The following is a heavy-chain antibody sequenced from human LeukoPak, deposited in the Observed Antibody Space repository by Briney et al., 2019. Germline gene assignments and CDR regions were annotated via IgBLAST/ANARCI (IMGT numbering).Heavy chain of an antibody. J-gene: IGHJ4*02. CDR1: GFTFTTYW. CDR3: ATYRRSSLTKQDY. Sequence: GGSLRLPCAASGFTFTTYWMTWVRQAPGKGLQWVANINENGSEKNYLNSVKGRFTISRDNVKNSLYLQMNSLTAEDTAVYYCATYRRSSLTKQDYWGQGTLVTISS. D-gene: IGHD4-11*01. CDR2: INENGSEK. V-gene: IGHV3-7*01.